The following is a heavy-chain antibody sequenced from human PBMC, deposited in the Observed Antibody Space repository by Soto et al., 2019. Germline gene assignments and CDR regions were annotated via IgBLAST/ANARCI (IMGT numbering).Heavy chain of an antibody. Sequence: QVQLVQSGAEVKKPGSSVKVSCKASGGTFSSYAISWVRQAPGQGLEWMGGIIPIFGTANYAQKFQGRVTITADESTSTAYMELSSLRSEDTAVYYCAREVDIVGVTAIRPFYGMDVWGQGTTVTVSS. CDR2: IIPIFGTA. J-gene: IGHJ6*02. CDR3: AREVDIVGVTAIRPFYGMDV. CDR1: GGTFSSYA. D-gene: IGHD2-21*02. V-gene: IGHV1-69*01.